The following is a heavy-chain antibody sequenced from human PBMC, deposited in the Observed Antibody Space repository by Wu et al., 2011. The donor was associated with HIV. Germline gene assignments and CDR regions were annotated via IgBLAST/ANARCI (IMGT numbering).Heavy chain of an antibody. V-gene: IGHV1-2*02. J-gene: IGHJ3*02. CDR2: MNPNNGDT. CDR1: GYSFTDHH. CDR3: ARAVTGTRGAFDI. Sequence: QVQLVQSGAELKKPGASVKVSCEASGYSFTDHHIHWVRQAPGQGLEWLGWMNPNNGDTAYAQTFLGRVTMTRDTSINTAYMELSSLRSDDTAVYYCARAVTGTRGAFDIWGQGTMVIVSS. D-gene: IGHD1-7*01.